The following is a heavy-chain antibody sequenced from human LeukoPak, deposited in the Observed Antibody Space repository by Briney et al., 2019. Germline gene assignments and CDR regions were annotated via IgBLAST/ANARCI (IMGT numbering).Heavy chain of an antibody. V-gene: IGHV4-30-4*08. CDR3: ARVRRYDFWSGYVDY. D-gene: IGHD3-3*01. J-gene: IGHJ4*02. CDR2: IYYSGST. Sequence: PSQTLSLTCTVSGGSISSGDYYWSWIRQPPGKGLEWIGYIYYSGSTYYNPSLKSRVTISVDTSKNQFSLKLSSVTAADTAVYYCARVRRYDFWSGYVDYWGQGTLVTVSS. CDR1: GGSISSGDYY.